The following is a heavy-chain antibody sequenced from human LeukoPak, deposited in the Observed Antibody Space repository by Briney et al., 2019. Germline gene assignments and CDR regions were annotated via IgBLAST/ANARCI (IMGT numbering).Heavy chain of an antibody. CDR3: ARGFIGVYAFDI. J-gene: IGHJ3*02. CDR2: ISSSSAYV. Sequence: PGGSLRLSCAPSGFTFSRYTMNWVRQAPGKGLEWVLSISSSSAYVCQADSVKGRFTISRDNAKNSLYLQMNSLRAEDTAVYYCARGFIGVYAFDIWGQGTMVTVSS. V-gene: IGHV3-21*01. D-gene: IGHD3-10*01. CDR1: GFTFSRYT.